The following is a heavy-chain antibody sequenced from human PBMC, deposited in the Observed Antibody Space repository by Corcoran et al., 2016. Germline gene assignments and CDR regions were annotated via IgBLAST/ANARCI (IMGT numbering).Heavy chain of an antibody. CDR3: ARADYDFCGGYLRDGMDV. D-gene: IGHD3-3*01. J-gene: IGHJ6*02. V-gene: IGHV1-69*01. CDR2: IIPIFGTA. Sequence: QVQLVQSGAEVKKPGSSVKVSCKASGGTFSSYAISWVRQAPGQGLEWMGGIIPIFGTANYAQKFQGRVTITADESTSTAYMELSSLRSEDTAVYYCARADYDFCGGYLRDGMDVWGQGTTVTVSS. CDR1: GGTFSSYA.